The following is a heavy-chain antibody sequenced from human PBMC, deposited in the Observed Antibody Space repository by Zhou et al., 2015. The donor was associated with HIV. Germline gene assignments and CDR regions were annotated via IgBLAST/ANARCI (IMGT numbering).Heavy chain of an antibody. CDR2: IIPIFGTA. V-gene: IGHV1-69*01. Sequence: QVQLVQSGAEVKKPGSSVKVSCKASGGTFSSYAISWVRQAPGQGLEWMGGIIPIFGTANYAQKFQGRVTITADESTSTAYMELSSLRSEDTAVYYCASPLGLRLGELSFWYFDYVGPGNPGHRLL. J-gene: IGHJ4*02. D-gene: IGHD3-16*02. CDR3: ASPLGLRLGELSFWYFDY. CDR1: GGTFSSYA.